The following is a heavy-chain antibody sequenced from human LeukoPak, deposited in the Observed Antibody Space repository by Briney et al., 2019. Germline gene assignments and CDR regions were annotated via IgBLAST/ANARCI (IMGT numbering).Heavy chain of an antibody. CDR3: ASHSGGYAY. J-gene: IGHJ4*02. V-gene: IGHV4-59*12. D-gene: IGHD5-12*01. CDR1: GGSISSYY. CDR2: IYYSGGT. Sequence: SETLSLTCTVSGGSISSYYWSWIRQPPGKGLEWIGYIYYSGGTYYNPSLKSRVSISVDTSKNQFSLRLSSVTAADTAVYYCASHSGGYAYWGQGTLVTVSS.